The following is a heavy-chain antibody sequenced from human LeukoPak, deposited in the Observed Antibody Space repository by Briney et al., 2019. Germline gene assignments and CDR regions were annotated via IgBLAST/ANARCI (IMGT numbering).Heavy chain of an antibody. CDR2: TGTTGDT. V-gene: IGHV3-13*01. CDR1: GFTFSTYD. J-gene: IGHJ3*01. D-gene: IGHD6-19*01. Sequence: PGGSLRLSCAASGFTFSTYDMHWVRQATGKGLEWVSGTGTTGDTYYPGSVKGRFTISRDNSKNTLYLQMNSLTTEDTAVYYCAKLSVSVITVATKGAAFDVWGQGTMVIVSS. CDR3: AKLSVSVITVATKGAAFDV.